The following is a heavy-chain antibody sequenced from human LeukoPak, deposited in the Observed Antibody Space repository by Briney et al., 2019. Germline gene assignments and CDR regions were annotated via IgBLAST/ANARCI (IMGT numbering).Heavy chain of an antibody. D-gene: IGHD6-19*01. Sequence: GGSLRLFCAASGFTLSSYSMMWVRQAPGKGLEWVSSISSSSSYIYYADSVKGRFTISRDNSKNTLYLQLNSLRAEDTAVYYCAKAYHDSGCLIDYWGRGTLVTVSS. J-gene: IGHJ4*02. V-gene: IGHV3-21*04. CDR3: AKAYHDSGCLIDY. CDR2: ISSSSSYI. CDR1: GFTLSSYS.